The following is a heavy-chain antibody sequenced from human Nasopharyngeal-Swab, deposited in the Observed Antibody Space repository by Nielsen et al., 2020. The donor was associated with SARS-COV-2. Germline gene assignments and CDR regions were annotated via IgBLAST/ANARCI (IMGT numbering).Heavy chain of an antibody. CDR1: GYTFTSYY. V-gene: IGHV1-46*01. Sequence: ASVKVSCKASGYTFTSYYMHWVRQAPGQGLEWMGIINPSGGSTSYAQKFQGRVTITADKSTSTAYMELSSLRSEDTAVYYCARWWSRGANAVYWGQGTLVTVSS. CDR3: ARWWSRGANAVY. CDR2: INPSGGST. J-gene: IGHJ4*02. D-gene: IGHD2-15*01.